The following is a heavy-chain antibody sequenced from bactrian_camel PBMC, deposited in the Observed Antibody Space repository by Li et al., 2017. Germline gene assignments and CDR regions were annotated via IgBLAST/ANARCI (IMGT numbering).Heavy chain of an antibody. CDR1: EDTSGPYC. CDR3: AAEDYCGGSWDLEVNYLY. D-gene: IGHD6*01. CDR2: ICTGGGTT. Sequence: QVQLVESGGGSVQTGGSLRLSCAVSEDTSGPYCMGWFRQAPGKEREAVAAICTGGGTTFYADSVKGRFTISHDNAKNTVYLQMNNLRPEDTAMYYCAAEDYCGGSWDLEVNYLYWGQGTQVTVS. J-gene: IGHJ4*01. V-gene: IGHV3-3*01.